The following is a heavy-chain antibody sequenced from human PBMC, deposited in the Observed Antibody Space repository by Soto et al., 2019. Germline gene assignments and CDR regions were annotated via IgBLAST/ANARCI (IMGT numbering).Heavy chain of an antibody. V-gene: IGHV3-23*01. CDR2: ISGSGGNT. J-gene: IGHJ4*02. CDR1: GFTFSSYA. D-gene: IGHD6-19*01. CDR3: AKCAGSGWYPDY. Sequence: EVQLLESAGGLVQPGGSLSLSCAASGFTFSSYAMRWVRQAPGKGLEWVSAISGSGGNTYYADSVKGRFAISRDKSKNTLVLQLNRLRAEDTAVYYCAKCAGSGWYPDYWGQGTLVTVSS.